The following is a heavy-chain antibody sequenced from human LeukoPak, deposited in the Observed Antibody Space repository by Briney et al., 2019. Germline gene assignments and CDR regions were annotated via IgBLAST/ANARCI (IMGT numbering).Heavy chain of an antibody. CDR2: IYPGDSET. CDR1: GYKFTNYW. Sequence: HGESLKISCKASGYKFTNYWIGWVRQMPGKGLEWMTIIYPGDSETRYSPSFQGQVIISADKSIGTMYLQWSSLKASDTAMYYCARLQFGESINDYYYYGMDVWGQGTTVTVSS. CDR3: ARLQFGESINDYYYYGMDV. V-gene: IGHV5-51*01. D-gene: IGHD3-10*01. J-gene: IGHJ6*02.